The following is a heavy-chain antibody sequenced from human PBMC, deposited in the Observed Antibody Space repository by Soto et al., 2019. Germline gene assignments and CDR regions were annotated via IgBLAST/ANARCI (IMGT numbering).Heavy chain of an antibody. Sequence: ASVKVSCKASGYTFTSYYMHWVRQAPGQGLKWMGIINPSGGSTSYAQKFQGRVTMTRDTSTSTAYMELSSLRSEDTAVYYCARDRGPSSGYYPYWFDPWGQGTLVTVSS. J-gene: IGHJ5*02. CDR1: GYTFTSYY. D-gene: IGHD3-22*01. CDR3: ARDRGPSSGYYPYWFDP. CDR2: INPSGGST. V-gene: IGHV1-46*01.